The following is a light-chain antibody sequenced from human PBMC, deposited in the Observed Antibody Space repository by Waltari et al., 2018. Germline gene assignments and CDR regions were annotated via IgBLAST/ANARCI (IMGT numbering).Light chain of an antibody. Sequence: QAGLTQPPSVSKGLRQTVTLTCTGSSNDIGHEGAAWLQQHLGHPPKLLSYRNDYRPSGISERFSASRSGNTASLTITGLQPEDEADYYCSAWDRSLSAVVFGGGTKLTVL. J-gene: IGLJ2*01. CDR1: SNDIGHEG. CDR2: RND. V-gene: IGLV10-54*04. CDR3: SAWDRSLSAVV.